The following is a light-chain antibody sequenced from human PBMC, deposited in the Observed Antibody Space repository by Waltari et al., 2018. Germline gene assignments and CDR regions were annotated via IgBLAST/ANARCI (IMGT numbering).Light chain of an antibody. CDR2: HAS. J-gene: IGKJ1*01. Sequence: TVVTQSPVTLSVSPGERATLSCMTTQSIGSSLAWYQQKPGQAPRLLIYHASTRATGIPARFSGSGSETEFTLTISSLQSEDFAVYYCQQYNNWPPGTFGQGTKVEV. V-gene: IGKV3-15*01. CDR3: QQYNNWPPGT. CDR1: QSIGSS.